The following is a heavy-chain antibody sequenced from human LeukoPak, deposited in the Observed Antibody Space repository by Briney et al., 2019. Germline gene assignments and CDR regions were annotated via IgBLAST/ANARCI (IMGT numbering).Heavy chain of an antibody. J-gene: IGHJ4*02. CDR1: GYTFTDYY. CDR2: LNPKNGGT. CDR3: APQGRILEWLPLDS. D-gene: IGHD3-3*01. Sequence: ASVKVSCKASGYTFTDYYMHRVRQAPGQGLQWLGWLNPKNGGTKYSQTFQGRVTLTRDTSISTAYLELNRLTSDDTAVYYCAPQGRILEWLPLDSWGQGTLVTVSS. V-gene: IGHV1-2*02.